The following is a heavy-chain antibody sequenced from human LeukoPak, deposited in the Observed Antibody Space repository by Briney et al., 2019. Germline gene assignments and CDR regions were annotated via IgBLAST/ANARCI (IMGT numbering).Heavy chain of an antibody. D-gene: IGHD2-21*01. CDR3: ARPSRRGVIAILNY. CDR2: IIPIFGTA. Sequence: SVKVSCKASGGTFSSYAISWVRQAPGQGLEWMGGIIPIFGTANYAQKFQGRVTITADKSTSTAYMELSSLRSEDTAVYYCARPSRRGVIAILNYWGQGTLVTVSS. V-gene: IGHV1-69*06. CDR1: GGTFSSYA. J-gene: IGHJ4*02.